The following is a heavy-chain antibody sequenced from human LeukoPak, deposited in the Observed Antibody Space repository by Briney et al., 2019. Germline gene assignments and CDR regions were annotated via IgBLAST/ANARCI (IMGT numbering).Heavy chain of an antibody. CDR1: GFTFSIYA. V-gene: IGHV3-23*01. CDR3: AKKGYYDGSGYYMYYFDH. J-gene: IGHJ4*02. D-gene: IGHD3-22*01. Sequence: GGSLRLSCAASGFTFSIYAMSWVRQAPGKGLEWVSAISGSGGTAYCADSVKGRFTISRDNSKNTLYLQMNSLRAEDTAVYYCAKKGYYDGSGYYMYYFDHWGQGALVTVSS. CDR2: ISGSGGTA.